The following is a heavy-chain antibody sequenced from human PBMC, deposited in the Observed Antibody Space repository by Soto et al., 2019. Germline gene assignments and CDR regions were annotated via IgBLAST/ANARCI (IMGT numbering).Heavy chain of an antibody. J-gene: IGHJ4*02. CDR1: GYTFTSYA. V-gene: IGHV1-3*01. D-gene: IGHD3-10*01. CDR3: ARDFGWRVRVCDY. Sequence: QVQLVQSGAEVKKPGASVKVSCKASGYTFTSYAMHWVRQAPGQRLEWMGWINAGNGNTKYSQKFQGRVTITRDTSARTAYMKLSSLRSEDTAVYYCARDFGWRVRVCDYWGQGTLVTVSS. CDR2: INAGNGNT.